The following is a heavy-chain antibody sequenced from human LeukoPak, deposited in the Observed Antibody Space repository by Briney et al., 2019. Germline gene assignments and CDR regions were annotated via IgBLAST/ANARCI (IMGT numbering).Heavy chain of an antibody. Sequence: SETLSLTCAVYGGSFSGYYWSWIRQPPGKGLEWIGEINHSGSTNYNPSLKSRVTISVATSKNQFSLKLSSVTAADTAVYYCARGLMGATTGPYYFDYWGQGTLVTVSS. J-gene: IGHJ4*02. V-gene: IGHV4-34*01. D-gene: IGHD1-26*01. CDR3: ARGLMGATTGPYYFDY. CDR2: INHSGST. CDR1: GGSFSGYY.